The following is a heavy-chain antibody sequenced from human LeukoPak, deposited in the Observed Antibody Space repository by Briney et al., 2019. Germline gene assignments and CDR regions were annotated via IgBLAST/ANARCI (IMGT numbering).Heavy chain of an antibody. CDR2: ISGSGGST. CDR3: AKGVAVTRRYYGMDV. Sequence: GGSLRLSCAASGFTFSSYAMSWVRQAPGEGLEWVSAISGSGGSTYYADSVKGRFTISRDNSKNTLYLQMNSLRAEDTAVYYCAKGVAVTRRYYGMDVWGQGTTVTVSS. V-gene: IGHV3-23*01. CDR1: GFTFSSYA. D-gene: IGHD4-11*01. J-gene: IGHJ6*02.